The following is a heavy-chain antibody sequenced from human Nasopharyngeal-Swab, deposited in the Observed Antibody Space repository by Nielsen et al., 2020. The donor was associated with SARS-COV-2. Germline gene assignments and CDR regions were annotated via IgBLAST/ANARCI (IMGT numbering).Heavy chain of an antibody. CDR3: ATGIAVAGTPDNYYYYYGMDV. V-gene: IGHV1-24*01. CDR1: GYTLTELS. J-gene: IGHJ6*02. D-gene: IGHD6-19*01. CDR2: FDPEDGET. Sequence: ASVKVSCKVSGYTLTELSMHWVRQAPGKGLEWMGGFDPEDGETIYAQKFQGRVTMTEDTSTDTAYMELSSLRSEDTAVYYCATGIAVAGTPDNYYYYYGMDVWSQGTTVTVSS.